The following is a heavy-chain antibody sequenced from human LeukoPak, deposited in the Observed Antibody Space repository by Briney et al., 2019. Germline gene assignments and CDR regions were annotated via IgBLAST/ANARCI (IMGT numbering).Heavy chain of an antibody. CDR2: ISYSGST. J-gene: IGHJ6*02. D-gene: IGHD3-10*01. CDR3: ARGEVRGVDYYYGMDV. V-gene: IGHV4-59*11. CDR1: VGSISSHY. Sequence: SETLSLTCSVPVGSISSHYWNWIPQPPTKGLEWIAFISYSGSTNYSPSLQSRVTISVDTSKNQLSLNLNSVTAADTAVYFCARGEVRGVDYYYGMDVWGQGTTVTVSS.